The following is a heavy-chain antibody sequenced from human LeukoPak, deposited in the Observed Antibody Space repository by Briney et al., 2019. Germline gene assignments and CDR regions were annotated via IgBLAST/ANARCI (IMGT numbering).Heavy chain of an antibody. D-gene: IGHD6-6*01. J-gene: IGHJ4*02. V-gene: IGHV3-21*01. Sequence: GGSLRLSCAASGFTFSSYSMNWVRQAPGKGLEWVSSISSSSSYIYYVDSVKGRFTISRDNAKNSLYLQMNSLRAEDTAVYYCARGPTQTRPHYWGQGTLVTVSS. CDR2: ISSSSSYI. CDR3: ARGPTQTRPHY. CDR1: GFTFSSYS.